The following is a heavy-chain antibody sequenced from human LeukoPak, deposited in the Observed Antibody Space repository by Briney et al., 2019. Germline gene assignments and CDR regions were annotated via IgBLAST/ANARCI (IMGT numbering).Heavy chain of an antibody. CDR2: ISYDGSIK. Sequence: GGSLRLSCAASGFTFSSYAMHWVRQAPGKGLEWVAVISYDGSIKYYADSVKGRFTISRDNSKNTLYLQMNSLRAEDTAVYYCARQSSSWYYFDYWGQGTLVTVSS. J-gene: IGHJ4*02. V-gene: IGHV3-30*04. D-gene: IGHD6-13*01. CDR1: GFTFSSYA. CDR3: ARQSSSWYYFDY.